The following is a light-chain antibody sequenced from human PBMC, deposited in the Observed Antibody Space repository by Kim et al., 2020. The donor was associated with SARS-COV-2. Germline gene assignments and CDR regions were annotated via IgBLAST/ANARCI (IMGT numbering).Light chain of an antibody. Sequence: ASVGDRVTITCRASQVINNYLDWYQQKPGRAPKLLIYAASTLQSGVSSRFSGSGSGTDFTLIISSLQPEDVGTYYCQQNDSVPLTFGGGTKVDIK. CDR1: QVINNY. J-gene: IGKJ4*01. V-gene: IGKV1-39*01. CDR3: QQNDSVPLT. CDR2: AAS.